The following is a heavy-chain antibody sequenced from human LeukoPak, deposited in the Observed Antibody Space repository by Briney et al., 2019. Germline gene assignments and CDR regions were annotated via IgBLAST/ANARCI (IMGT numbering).Heavy chain of an antibody. V-gene: IGHV3-23*01. Sequence: GGSLRLSCVASGFTFSSYAMNWVRQAPGRGLEWVSGISGSGGSTYYADSVKGRFTISRDNSKNTLFLQMNSLRAEATAVYYCAKETYSSGWYPYFDYWGQGTLVTVSS. D-gene: IGHD6-19*01. CDR3: AKETYSSGWYPYFDY. CDR2: ISGSGGST. J-gene: IGHJ4*02. CDR1: GFTFSSYA.